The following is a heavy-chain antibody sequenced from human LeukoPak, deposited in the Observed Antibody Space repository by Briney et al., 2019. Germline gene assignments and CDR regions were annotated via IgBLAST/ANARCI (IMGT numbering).Heavy chain of an antibody. Sequence: SETLSLTCAVYGGSFSGYYWSWIRQPPGKGLEWIGEINHSGSTNYNPSLKSRVTISVDTSKNQFSLKLSSVTAADTAVYYCARVVAAAGYFDYWGQGTMVTFSS. CDR2: INHSGST. D-gene: IGHD6-13*01. CDR1: GGSFSGYY. V-gene: IGHV4-34*01. CDR3: ARVVAAAGYFDY. J-gene: IGHJ4*02.